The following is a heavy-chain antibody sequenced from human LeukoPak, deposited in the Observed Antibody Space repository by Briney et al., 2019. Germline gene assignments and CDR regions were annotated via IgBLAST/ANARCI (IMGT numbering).Heavy chain of an antibody. V-gene: IGHV3-30*02. CDR3: AKDGGIYCGTTTCYGGFDP. CDR2: IRYDGSNK. CDR1: GLTFSDYG. Sequence: GGSLRLSCVASGLTFSDYGMHWVRQAPGKGLEWVAFIRYDGSNKYYVDSVKGRLSVSRDNSKNTLYLQMNSLRPEDTSVYYCAKDGGIYCGTTTCYGGFDPWGQGTLVTVSS. J-gene: IGHJ5*02. D-gene: IGHD2-2*01.